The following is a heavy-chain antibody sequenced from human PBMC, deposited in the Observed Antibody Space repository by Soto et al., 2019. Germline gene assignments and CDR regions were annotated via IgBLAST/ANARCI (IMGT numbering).Heavy chain of an antibody. Sequence: SLRLSWSASRLTFSNHPMSWVRQAPGTGLEWVSTIAPIGYSTHYTDSVKGRFTISRDDSRSTLDLQMNSRRAEDTAVYYCVSWVSPHFDYWGRGTLVSVPS. CDR2: IAPIGYST. V-gene: IGHV3-23*01. CDR1: RLTFSNHP. D-gene: IGHD2-8*01. CDR3: VSWVSPHFDY. J-gene: IGHJ4*02.